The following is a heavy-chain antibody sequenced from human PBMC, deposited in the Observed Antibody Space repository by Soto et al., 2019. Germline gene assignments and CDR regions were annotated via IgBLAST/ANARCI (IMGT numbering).Heavy chain of an antibody. D-gene: IGHD6-13*01. CDR3: VNEEDEARAVASYCYFYGMDV. CDR2: ISYDGRDK. CDR1: GFTFSNYG. V-gene: IGHV3-30*18. Sequence: QVQLVESGGGVVQPGRSLRLSCAASGFTFSNYGMHWVRQAPGKGLEWVAGISYDGRDKYYADSVKGRFTISRDNSKNTLNLQMNSLRGEATAVYYCVNEEDEARAVASYCYFYGMDVWGQGTTVAVSS. J-gene: IGHJ6*02.